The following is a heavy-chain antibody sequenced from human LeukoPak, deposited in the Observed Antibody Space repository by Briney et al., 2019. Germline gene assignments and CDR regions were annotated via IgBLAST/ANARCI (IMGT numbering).Heavy chain of an antibody. CDR3: ATSSTLIVVVPTAIRDY. J-gene: IGHJ4*02. CDR1: GFTFSSYA. CDR2: INSHGDST. Sequence: PGGTLRLSCAASGFTFSSYAMSWVRQAPGKGLEWVSAINSHGDSTYYADSVKGRFTISRSNSRNTLYLQMSTLRAEHTAVYYWATSSTLIVVVPTAIRDYWGQGTLVTVSS. D-gene: IGHD2-2*02. V-gene: IGHV3-23*01.